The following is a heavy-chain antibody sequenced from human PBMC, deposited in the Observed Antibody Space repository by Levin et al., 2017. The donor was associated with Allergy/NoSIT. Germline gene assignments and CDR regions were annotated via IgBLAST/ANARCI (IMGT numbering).Heavy chain of an antibody. Sequence: GESLKISCKASGYTFSTSWIGWVRYVPGKGLQWMGLIYPGDSDSRFSPSFQGQVTFSADKSLNTVYLQWTNVRASDTVIYYCARRGWGPAGSDPFYFDYWGQGTLVTVSS. CDR2: IYPGDSDS. D-gene: IGHD3-16*01. CDR1: GYTFSTSW. J-gene: IGHJ4*02. V-gene: IGHV5-51*01. CDR3: ARRGWGPAGSDPFYFDY.